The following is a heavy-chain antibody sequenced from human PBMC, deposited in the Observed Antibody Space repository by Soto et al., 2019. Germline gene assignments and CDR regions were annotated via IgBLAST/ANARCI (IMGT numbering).Heavy chain of an antibody. Sequence: GGSLRLSCAASGFTFSSYGMHWVRQAPGKGLEWVAVIWYDGSNKYYADPVKGRFTISRDNSKNTLYLQMNSLRAEDTAVYYCAREGWPYYYDSSGYYYYGMDVWGQGPTVTVYS. CDR2: IWYDGSNK. CDR1: GFTFSSYG. CDR3: AREGWPYYYDSSGYYYYGMDV. V-gene: IGHV3-33*01. D-gene: IGHD3-22*01. J-gene: IGHJ6*02.